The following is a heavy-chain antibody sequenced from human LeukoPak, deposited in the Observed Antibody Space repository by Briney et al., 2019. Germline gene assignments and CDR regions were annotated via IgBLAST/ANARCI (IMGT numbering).Heavy chain of an antibody. CDR2: ISWNSGSI. CDR3: AKDSSPRLYAIDY. D-gene: IGHD2-8*01. Sequence: PGGSLRLSCAASGFTFDDYAMHWVRQAPGKGLEWVSGISWNSGSIGYADSVKGRFTISRDNAKNSLYLQMNSLRAEDMALYYCAKDSSPRLYAIDYWGQGTLVTVSS. V-gene: IGHV3-9*03. J-gene: IGHJ4*02. CDR1: GFTFDDYA.